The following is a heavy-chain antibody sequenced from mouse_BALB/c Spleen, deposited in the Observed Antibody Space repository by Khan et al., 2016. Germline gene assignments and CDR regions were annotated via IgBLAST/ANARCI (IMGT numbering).Heavy chain of an antibody. D-gene: IGHD1-1*01. J-gene: IGHJ4*01. CDR2: IWSDGST. CDR3: ARRDYCGGAMDY. Sequence: QVQLRESGPGLVAPSQSLSITCTVSGFSLTSYGVHWVRQPPGKGLEWLVVIWSDGSTTYNSALKSRLCISKDNSKSQVFLKMNSLQTDDTAMYYCARRDYCGGAMDYWGQGTSVTVSS. V-gene: IGHV2-6*02. CDR1: GFSLTSYG.